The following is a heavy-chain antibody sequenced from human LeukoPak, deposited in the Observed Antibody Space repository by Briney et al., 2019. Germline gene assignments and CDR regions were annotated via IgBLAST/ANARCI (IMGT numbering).Heavy chain of an antibody. CDR2: ISYDGSNK. D-gene: IGHD3-10*01. CDR1: GFTFRSYG. V-gene: IGHV3-30*18. CDR3: AKDRLRGVIPYYFDY. Sequence: GKSLRLPCAASGFTFRSYGMHWVRQAPGKGLEWVAVISYDGSNKYYADSVKGRFTISRDNSKNTLYLQMNSLRAEDTAVYYCAKDRLRGVIPYYFDYWGQGTLVTVSS. J-gene: IGHJ4*02.